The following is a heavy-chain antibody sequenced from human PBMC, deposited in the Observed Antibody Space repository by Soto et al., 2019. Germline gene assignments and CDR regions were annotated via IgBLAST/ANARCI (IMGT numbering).Heavy chain of an antibody. CDR3: AKGGRFYGLDV. Sequence: PGGSLRLSCAASGFTFSDYSMTWVRQAPGKGLEWVSVIRDTGDITYYADSVKGRFTSSRDNSKHTLDLQMNSLRAEDTAVYYCAKGGRFYGLDVWGQGTLVTVSS. CDR2: IRDTGDIT. J-gene: IGHJ6*02. D-gene: IGHD3-10*01. CDR1: GFTFSDYS. V-gene: IGHV3-23*01.